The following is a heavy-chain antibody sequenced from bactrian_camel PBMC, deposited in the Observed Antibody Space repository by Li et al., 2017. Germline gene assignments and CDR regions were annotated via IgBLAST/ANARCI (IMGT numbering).Heavy chain of an antibody. CDR3: AREPTTEIRGSGAFGY. V-gene: IGHV3S53*01. Sequence: HVQLVESGGCSVQTGGSRRLSCTAPGFTSNTCGMDWYRQAPGKQCELVSMIRSDGATTHADSVKGRFTISRDNAKKTVYLQMNSLNPGDTAVYYCAREPTTEIRGSGAFGYWGQGTQVTVS. CDR2: IRSDGAT. CDR1: GFTSNTCG. D-gene: IGHD1*01. J-gene: IGHJ6*01.